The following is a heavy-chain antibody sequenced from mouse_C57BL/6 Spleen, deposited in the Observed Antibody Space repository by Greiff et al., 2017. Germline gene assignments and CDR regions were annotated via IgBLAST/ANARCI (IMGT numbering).Heavy chain of an antibody. Sequence: EVQWVESGEGLVKPGGSLKLSCAASGFTFSSYAMSCVRQTPQKRQQGVAYISSGGDYIYYADTVKDRFTIYSDNARDTLYLQLCSLMSAVTAMYYCTSEGSYGSSPFYSRDYWGQGTSVTVSS. CDR3: TSEGSYGSSPFYSRDY. CDR2: ISSGGDYI. CDR1: GFTFSSYA. D-gene: IGHD1-1*01. J-gene: IGHJ4*01. V-gene: IGHV5-9-1*02.